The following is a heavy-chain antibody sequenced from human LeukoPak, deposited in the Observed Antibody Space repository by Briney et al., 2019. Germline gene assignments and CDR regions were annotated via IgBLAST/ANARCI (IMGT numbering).Heavy chain of an antibody. CDR2: ISYDGSNK. V-gene: IGHV3-30*03. CDR1: GFTFSSYG. Sequence: GGSLRLSCAASGFTFSSYGMHWVRQAPGKGLEWVAVISYDGSNKYYADSVKGRFTISRDNSKNTLYLQMNSLRAEDTAVYYCARVVGYNWNYGRFDPWGQGTLVTVSS. J-gene: IGHJ5*02. D-gene: IGHD1-7*01. CDR3: ARVVGYNWNYGRFDP.